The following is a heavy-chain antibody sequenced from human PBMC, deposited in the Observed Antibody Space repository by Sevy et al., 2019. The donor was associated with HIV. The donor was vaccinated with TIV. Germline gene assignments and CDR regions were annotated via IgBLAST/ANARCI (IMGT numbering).Heavy chain of an antibody. Sequence: ASVKVSCKASGYTFTSYGISWVRQAPGQGLEWMGWISAYNGNTNYAQKLQGRVTMTTDTSTSTAYMELRSLRSDDTAMYYCASQQWLAPFDYWGQRTLVTVSS. V-gene: IGHV1-18*01. D-gene: IGHD6-19*01. J-gene: IGHJ4*02. CDR1: GYTFTSYG. CDR3: ASQQWLAPFDY. CDR2: ISAYNGNT.